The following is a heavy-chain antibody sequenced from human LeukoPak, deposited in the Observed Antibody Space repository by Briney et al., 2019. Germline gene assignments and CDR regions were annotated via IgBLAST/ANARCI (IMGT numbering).Heavy chain of an antibody. J-gene: IGHJ4*02. V-gene: IGHV3-23*01. D-gene: IGHD1-26*01. CDR2: ISGGGGST. CDR3: AKGGKWDVTPFDY. CDR1: GFTFTSYS. Sequence: GGSLRLSCAASGFTFTSYSMNWVRQAPGKGLEWVSTISGGGGSTYYADFVKGRFTISRDNSKNTLYLQVNSLRAEDTAVYYCAKGGKWDVTPFDYWGQGTLVTVSS.